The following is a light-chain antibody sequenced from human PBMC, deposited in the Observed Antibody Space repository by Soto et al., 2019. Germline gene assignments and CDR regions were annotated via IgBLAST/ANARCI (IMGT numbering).Light chain of an antibody. CDR2: SDN. CDR1: SSNIGGNT. CDR3: STWDDNLNNWL. V-gene: IGLV1-44*01. J-gene: IGLJ3*02. Sequence: QSALTQPPSTSGTPGQRVIISCSGSSSNIGGNTVNWYQHLTGAAPKLLIHSDNQRPSGVPDRFSGSKSGTSASLAISGLQSEDEAEYYCSTWDDNLNNWLFGGGTKLTVL.